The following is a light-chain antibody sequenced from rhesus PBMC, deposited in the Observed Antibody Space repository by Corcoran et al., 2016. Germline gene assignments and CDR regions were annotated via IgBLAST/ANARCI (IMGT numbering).Light chain of an antibody. Sequence: EIVMTQSPATLSLSPGERATLSCRASQSVSSSLAWYQQKPGQAPKVLIYGASSRATGIPDRFSGVGSGTEFTLTISSLEPEVVGVYYCRKDYSWPWTFGQGTKVEIK. CDR2: GAS. J-gene: IGKJ1*01. CDR3: RKDYSWPWT. V-gene: IGKV3-42*01. CDR1: QSVSSS.